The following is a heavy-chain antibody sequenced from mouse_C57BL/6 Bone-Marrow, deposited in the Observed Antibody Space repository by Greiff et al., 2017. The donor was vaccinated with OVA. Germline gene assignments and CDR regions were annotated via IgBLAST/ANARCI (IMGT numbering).Heavy chain of an antibody. Sequence: VQLQQSGTVLARPGASVKMSCKTSGYTFTSYWMHWVKQRPGQGLEWIGAIYPGNSDISYNQKFKGKAKLTAVTSASTAYMELSSLTNEDSAVYYCTRRAVVARGYFDVWGTGTTVTVSS. V-gene: IGHV1-5*01. J-gene: IGHJ1*03. D-gene: IGHD1-1*01. CDR1: GYTFTSYW. CDR3: TRRAVVARGYFDV. CDR2: IYPGNSDI.